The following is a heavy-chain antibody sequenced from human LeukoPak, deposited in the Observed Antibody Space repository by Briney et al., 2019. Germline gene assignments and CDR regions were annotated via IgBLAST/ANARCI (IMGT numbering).Heavy chain of an antibody. D-gene: IGHD5-18*01. CDR2: ISAYNGNT. CDR1: GYTFTRYG. Sequence: GASVKVSCKASGYTFTRYGISWVRQAPGQGLEWMGWISAYNGNTNYAQKLQGRVTMTTDTSTSTAYMELRSLRSDDTAVYYCARDSSGYSYGTLYFDYWGQGTLVTVSS. J-gene: IGHJ4*02. CDR3: ARDSSGYSYGTLYFDY. V-gene: IGHV1-18*01.